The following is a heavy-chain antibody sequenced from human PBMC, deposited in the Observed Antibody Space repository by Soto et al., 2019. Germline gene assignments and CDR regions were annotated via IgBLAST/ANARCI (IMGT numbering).Heavy chain of an antibody. J-gene: IGHJ4*02. CDR2: INHSGST. CDR1: GGSFSGYY. V-gene: IGHV4-34*01. Sequence: QVQLQQWGAGLLKPSETLSLTCAVYGGSFSGYYWIWIRQPPGKWLEWLGEINHSGSTNYNPSLKSRVTISVDTAKNQLSLKLSSGTAAATDVYYCERGDGRRGYWGQGNLVTVSS. CDR3: ERGDGRRGY.